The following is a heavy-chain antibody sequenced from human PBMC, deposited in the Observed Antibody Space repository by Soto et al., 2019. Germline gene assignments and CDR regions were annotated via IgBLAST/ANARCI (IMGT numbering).Heavy chain of an antibody. J-gene: IGHJ6*02. CDR1: GFTVSSNY. D-gene: IGHD3-9*01. CDR2: IYSGGST. V-gene: IGHV3-53*01. CDR3: ARAPPDPILTGSINPYYYHGMDV. Sequence: GGSLRLSCAASGFTVSSNYMSWVRQAPGKGLEWVSVIYSGGSTYYADSVKGRFTISRDNSKNTLYLQMNSLRAEDTAVYYCARAPPDPILTGSINPYYYHGMDVWGQGTTVTVSS.